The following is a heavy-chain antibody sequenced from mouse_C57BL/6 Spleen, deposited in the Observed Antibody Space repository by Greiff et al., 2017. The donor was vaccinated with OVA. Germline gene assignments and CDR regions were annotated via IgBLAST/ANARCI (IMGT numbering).Heavy chain of an antibody. V-gene: IGHV1-69*01. D-gene: IGHD4-1*01. CDR2: IDPSDSYT. Sequence: QVQLQQPGAELVMPGASVKLSCKASGYTFTSYWMHWVKQRPGQGLELIGEIDPSDSYTNYNQKFKGKSTLTVDKSSSTDYMQISSLTSEDSAVYYCASGTYGFAYWGQGTLVTVSA. CDR1: GYTFTSYW. CDR3: ASGTYGFAY. J-gene: IGHJ3*01.